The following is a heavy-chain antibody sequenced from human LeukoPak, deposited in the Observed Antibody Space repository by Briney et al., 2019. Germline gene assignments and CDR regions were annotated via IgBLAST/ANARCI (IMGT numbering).Heavy chain of an antibody. V-gene: IGHV3-23*01. CDR3: ARAWRGWAYYYYGMDV. CDR1: GFTFSSYA. CDR2: ISGSGGST. J-gene: IGHJ6*02. Sequence: GGSLRLSCAASGFTFSSYAMSWVRQAPGKGLEWVSAISGSGGSTYYADSVTGRFTISRDNSMNTLYLQMDSLAVEDTALYYCARAWRGWAYYYYGMDVWGQGATVTVSS. D-gene: IGHD6-19*01.